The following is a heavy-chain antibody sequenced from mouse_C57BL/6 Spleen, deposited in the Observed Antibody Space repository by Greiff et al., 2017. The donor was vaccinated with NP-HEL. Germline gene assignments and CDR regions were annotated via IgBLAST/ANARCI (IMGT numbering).Heavy chain of an antibody. V-gene: IGHV5-4*01. CDR2: ISDGGSYT. CDR1: GFTFSSYA. D-gene: IGHD1-1*01. CDR3: ARDYYGSGYWYFDV. Sequence: EVKLVESGGGLVKPGGSLKLSCAASGFTFSSYAMSWVRQTPEKRLEWVATISDGGSYTYYPDNVKGRFTISRDNAKNNLYLQMSHLKSEDTAMYYCARDYYGSGYWYFDVWGTGTTVTVSS. J-gene: IGHJ1*03.